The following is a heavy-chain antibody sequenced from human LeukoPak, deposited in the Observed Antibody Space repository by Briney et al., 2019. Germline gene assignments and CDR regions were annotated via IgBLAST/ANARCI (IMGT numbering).Heavy chain of an antibody. CDR2: IKEDGSEK. CDR3: ARDRRAYGSGRSAFDI. CDR1: GFSFSSYW. D-gene: IGHD3-10*01. J-gene: IGHJ3*02. Sequence: PGGSLRLSCEASGFSFSSYWMSWVRQAPGKGLEWVANIKEDGSEKYYVDSVKGRFTISRDNAKNSLYLQMNSLRAEDTAVVYCARDRRAYGSGRSAFDIWGQGTMVTVSS. V-gene: IGHV3-7*01.